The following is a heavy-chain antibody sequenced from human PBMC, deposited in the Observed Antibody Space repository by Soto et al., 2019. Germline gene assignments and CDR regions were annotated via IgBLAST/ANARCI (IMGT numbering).Heavy chain of an antibody. CDR2: IIPIFGTA. CDR1: GGTFSSYA. V-gene: IGHV1-69*13. D-gene: IGHD2-21*02. J-gene: IGHJ4*02. Sequence: ASVKVSCKASGGTFSSYAISWVRQAPGQGLEWMGGIIPIFGTANYAQKFQGRVTITADESTSTAYMELSSLRSEDTAVYYCARVRVDACGGDCAAFDYWGEGTLVTVSS. CDR3: ARVRVDACGGDCAAFDY.